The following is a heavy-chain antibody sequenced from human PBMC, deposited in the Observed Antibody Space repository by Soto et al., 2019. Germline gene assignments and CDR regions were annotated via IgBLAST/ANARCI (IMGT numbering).Heavy chain of an antibody. D-gene: IGHD2-2*01. J-gene: IGHJ6*02. V-gene: IGHV4-61*01. CDR3: ARVSISNFYYGMDV. CDR1: GGSVSSGSYY. CDR2: IYYSGST. Sequence: QVQLQESGPGLVKPSETLSLTCTVSGGSVSSGSYYWSWIRQPPGKGLEWIGYIYYSGSTNYNPSRMSRVTISVDTPKNQFSLKLSSVTAADTAVYYCARVSISNFYYGMDVWGQGTTVTVSS.